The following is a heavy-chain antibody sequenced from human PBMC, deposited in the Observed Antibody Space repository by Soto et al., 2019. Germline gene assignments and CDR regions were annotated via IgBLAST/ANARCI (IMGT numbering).Heavy chain of an antibody. CDR1: GFTFSSYG. CDR3: AREGSNYVGGRSYLLSF. V-gene: IGHV3-33*01. CDR2: IWYDGSNK. Sequence: PGGSLRLSCAASGFTFSSYGMHWVRQAPGKGLEWVAVIWYDGSNKYYADSVKGRFTISRDNSKNTLYLQMNSLRAEDTAVYYCAREGSNYVGGRSYLLSFWAQGTTVTVSS. J-gene: IGHJ6*02. D-gene: IGHD4-4*01.